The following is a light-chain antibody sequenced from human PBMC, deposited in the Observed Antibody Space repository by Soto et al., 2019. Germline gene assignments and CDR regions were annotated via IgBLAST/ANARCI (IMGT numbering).Light chain of an antibody. CDR2: EVS. CDR1: SRDGGSYNR. Sequence: QSVLTQPTSLSGSPGQTVTISCTGTSRDGGSYNRVSWYQQPPGKAPKLMIYEVSNRPSGVPDRFSGSKSGNTASLTISGLQAEDEADYYCNSYTSSSTYVFGTGTKVTVL. J-gene: IGLJ1*01. CDR3: NSYTSSSTYV. V-gene: IGLV2-18*02.